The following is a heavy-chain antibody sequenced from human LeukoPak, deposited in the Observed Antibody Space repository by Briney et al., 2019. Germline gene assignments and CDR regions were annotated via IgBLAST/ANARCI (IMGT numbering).Heavy chain of an antibody. CDR3: ARSGKRIVGAADY. V-gene: IGHV4-59*08. CDR2: IYYSGST. CDR1: GGSISSYY. Sequence: SETLSLTCNVSGGSISSYYWSWIRQPPGKGLEWIGYIYYSGSTNYNPSLKSRVAISVDTSKNQFSLKLSSVTAADTAVYYCARSGKRIVGAADYWGQGTLVTVSS. D-gene: IGHD1-26*01. J-gene: IGHJ4*02.